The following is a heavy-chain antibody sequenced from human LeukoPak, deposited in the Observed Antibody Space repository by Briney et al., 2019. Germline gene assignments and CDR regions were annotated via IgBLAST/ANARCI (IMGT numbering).Heavy chain of an antibody. CDR3: ARDALSYYDILTGLFDY. J-gene: IGHJ4*02. CDR2: ISSSGSTI. D-gene: IGHD3-9*01. CDR1: GFTFSSYE. V-gene: IGHV3-48*03. Sequence: GGSLRLSCAASGFTFSSYEMNWVRQAPGKGLEWVSYISSSGSTIYYADSVKGRFTISRDNGKNSLYLQMNSLRAEDTAVYYCARDALSYYDILTGLFDYWGQGTLVTVSS.